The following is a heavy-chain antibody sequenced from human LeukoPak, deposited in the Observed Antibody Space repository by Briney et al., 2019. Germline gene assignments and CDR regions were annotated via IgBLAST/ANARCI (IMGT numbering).Heavy chain of an antibody. J-gene: IGHJ5*02. D-gene: IGHD6-13*01. CDR2: ISSSSSYI. CDR1: GFTFSSYS. V-gene: IGHV3-21*01. CDR3: ARVGRWYSSSWYTGSEWFDP. Sequence: GGSLRLSCAASGFTFSSYSMNWVRQAPGKGLEWVPSISSSSSYIYYADSVKGRFTISRDNAKNSLYLQMNSLRAEDTAVYYCARVGRWYSSSWYTGSEWFDPWGQGTLVTVSS.